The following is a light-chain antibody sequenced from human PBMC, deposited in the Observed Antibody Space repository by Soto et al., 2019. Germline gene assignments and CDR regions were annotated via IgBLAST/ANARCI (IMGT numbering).Light chain of an antibody. V-gene: IGKV3-11*01. Sequence: EIVLTQSPATLSLSPGERATLSCRASQGVSSYLAWYQQKPGRAPRLLLYDASNRATGIPARFRGSGYGTDFTLTISSLEPEDFAVYYCQQRSNWPMYTFGQGTKLEIK. CDR2: DAS. J-gene: IGKJ2*01. CDR1: QGVSSY. CDR3: QQRSNWPMYT.